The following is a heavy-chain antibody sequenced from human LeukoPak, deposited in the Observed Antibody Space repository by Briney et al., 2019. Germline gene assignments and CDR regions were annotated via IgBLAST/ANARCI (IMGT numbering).Heavy chain of an antibody. V-gene: IGHV3-9*01. D-gene: IGHD2-15*01. CDR3: ARDQDVVVLLGIIAYDAFDL. Sequence: GRSLRLSCAASGFTFDDYAMHWVRQAPGRGLEWVSGISWNSVRIDYADSVKGRFTISRDNAKNSLYLQMNSLRAEDTAVYYCARDQDVVVLLGIIAYDAFDLWGQGTMVTVSS. CDR2: ISWNSVRI. CDR1: GFTFDDYA. J-gene: IGHJ3*01.